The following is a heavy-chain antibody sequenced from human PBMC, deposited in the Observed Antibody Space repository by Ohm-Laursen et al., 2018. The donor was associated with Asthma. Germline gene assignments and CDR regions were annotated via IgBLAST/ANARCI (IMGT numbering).Heavy chain of an antibody. V-gene: IGHV3-53*01. CDR1: GFTVRINY. D-gene: IGHD3-3*01. CDR2: IHSGGT. Sequence: SLRLSCAASGFTVRINYMNWVRQPPGKGLEWVSVIHSGGTYYADSVRGRFTVSRDTSKNTLYLQMDSLRAEDTAVYYCARDVMEWYLPAFDFWGQGTLVTVSS. J-gene: IGHJ4*02. CDR3: ARDVMEWYLPAFDF.